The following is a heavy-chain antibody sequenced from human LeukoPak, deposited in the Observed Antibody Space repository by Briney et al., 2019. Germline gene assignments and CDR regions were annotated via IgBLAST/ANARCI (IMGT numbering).Heavy chain of an antibody. V-gene: IGHV3-72*01. CDR2: SRNKAKSYTT. J-gene: IGHJ4*02. CDR1: GFTFSDHF. CDR3: VRVSSVAGSDYLDY. Sequence: PGGSLRLSCAAPGFTFSDHFLDWVRQAPGKGLDWVGRSRNKAKSYTTKYAASVKGRLTISRDDSKYSLYLQINSLKTEDTAVYYCVRVSSVAGSDYLDYWGQRTLVTVSS. D-gene: IGHD2-15*01.